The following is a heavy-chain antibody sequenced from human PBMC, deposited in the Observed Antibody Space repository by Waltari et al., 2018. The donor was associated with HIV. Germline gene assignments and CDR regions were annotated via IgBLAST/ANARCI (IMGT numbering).Heavy chain of an antibody. D-gene: IGHD3-3*01. Sequence: QVQLQESGPGLVKPSETLSLTCTVSGGSISSYYWSWIRQPPGKGLEWIGYIYYSGSTNYNPSLKSRVTISVDTSKNQFSLKLSSVTAADTAVYYCARGGEDFWSGYSDAFDIWGQGTMVTVSS. CDR1: GGSISSYY. J-gene: IGHJ3*02. CDR2: IYYSGST. CDR3: ARGGEDFWSGYSDAFDI. V-gene: IGHV4-59*01.